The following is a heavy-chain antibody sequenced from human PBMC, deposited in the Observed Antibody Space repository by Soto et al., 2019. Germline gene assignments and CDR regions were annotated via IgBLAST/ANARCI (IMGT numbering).Heavy chain of an antibody. D-gene: IGHD1-26*01. CDR2: ISGSGDVT. V-gene: IGHV3-23*01. CDR1: GFTFSTYA. Sequence: EVQLLESGGGLVQPGGSLRLSCAASGFTFSTYAMIWVRQAPGKGLEWVSIISGSGDVTYYKDSVKGRFTISRDNSKNTVYLQMNSLRAEDTAVYFCAKSGSYRFSASGNFDHWGPGTLVTVSA. J-gene: IGHJ4*02. CDR3: AKSGSYRFSASGNFDH.